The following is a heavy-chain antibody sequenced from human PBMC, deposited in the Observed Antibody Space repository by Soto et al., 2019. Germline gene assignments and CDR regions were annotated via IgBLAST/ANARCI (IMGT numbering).Heavy chain of an antibody. CDR3: AKDPTKWFGELLNDY. V-gene: IGHV3-23*01. CDR2: ISGSGGST. Sequence: PGGSLRLSCAASGFTFSSYAMSWVRQAPGKGLEWVSAISGSGGSTYYADSVKGRFTISRDNSKNTLYLQMNSLRAEDTAVYYCAKDPTKWFGELLNDYWGQGTLVTVSS. CDR1: GFTFSSYA. D-gene: IGHD3-10*01. J-gene: IGHJ4*02.